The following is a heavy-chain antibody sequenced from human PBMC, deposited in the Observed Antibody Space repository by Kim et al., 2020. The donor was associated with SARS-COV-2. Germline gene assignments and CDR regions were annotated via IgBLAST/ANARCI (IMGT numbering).Heavy chain of an antibody. D-gene: IGHD3-10*01. V-gene: IGHV4-34*01. Sequence: SETLSLTCAVYGGSFSGYYWSWIRQPPGKGLEWIGEINHSGSTNYNPSLKSRVTISVDTSKNYFSLKLSSVTAADTAVYYCARERRKLLWVGDPSHSFDYWGQGTLVTVSS. J-gene: IGHJ4*02. CDR3: ARERRKLLWVGDPSHSFDY. CDR1: GGSFSGYY. CDR2: INHSGST.